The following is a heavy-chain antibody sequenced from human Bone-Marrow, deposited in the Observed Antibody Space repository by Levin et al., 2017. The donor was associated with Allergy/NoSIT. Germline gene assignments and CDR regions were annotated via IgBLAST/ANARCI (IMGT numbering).Heavy chain of an antibody. V-gene: IGHV4-59*11. J-gene: IGHJ4*02. CDR1: GDSLTSHY. Sequence: GSLRLSCTVSGDSLTSHYWSWIRQSPGKGLEWIGFIYYGGRTNYNPSLKSRVRISVDTSKNQLSLRLATVTAADTAVYYCAKVDSSSWDPPEYYFDCWGQGALVAVSS. D-gene: IGHD6-13*01. CDR2: IYYGGRT. CDR3: AKVDSSSWDPPEYYFDC.